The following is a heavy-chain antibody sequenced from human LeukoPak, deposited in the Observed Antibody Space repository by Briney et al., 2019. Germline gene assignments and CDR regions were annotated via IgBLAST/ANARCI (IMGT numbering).Heavy chain of an antibody. V-gene: IGHV4-59*01. CDR1: GVSISSYY. J-gene: IGHJ4*02. CDR3: ARSEMATNPLDY. D-gene: IGHD5-24*01. Sequence: PSETLSLTCTVSGVSISSYYWSWIRQPPGKGLEWIGYIYYSGSTNYNPSLKSRVTISVDTSKNQFSLKLSSVTAADTAVYYCARSEMATNPLDYWGQGTLVTVSS. CDR2: IYYSGST.